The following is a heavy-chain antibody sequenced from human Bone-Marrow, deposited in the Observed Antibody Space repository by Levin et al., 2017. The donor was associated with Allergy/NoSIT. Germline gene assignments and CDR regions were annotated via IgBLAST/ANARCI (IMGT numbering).Heavy chain of an antibody. V-gene: IGHV2-70*11. D-gene: IGHD3-16*02. CDR3: ARTLRLGELSLFPAFDI. CDR2: IDWDDDK. J-gene: IGHJ3*02. Sequence: QTLSLTCTFSGFSLSTSGMCVSWIRQPPGKALEWLARIDWDDDKYYSTSLKTRLTISKDTSKNQVVLTMTNMDPVDTATYYCARTLRLGELSLFPAFDIWGQGTMVTVSS. CDR1: GFSLSTSGMC.